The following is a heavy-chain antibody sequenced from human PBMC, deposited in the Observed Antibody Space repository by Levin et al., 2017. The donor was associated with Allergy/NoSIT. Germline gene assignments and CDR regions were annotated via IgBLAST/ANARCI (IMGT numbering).Heavy chain of an antibody. CDR2: IWYDGSNK. D-gene: IGHD3-10*01. CDR3: ARGIYGSGYFDL. CDR1: GFTFSSYG. Sequence: GGSLRLSCAASGFTFSSYGMHWVRQAPGKGLEWVAVIWYDGSNKYYADSVKGRFTISRDNSKNTLYLQMNSLRAEDTAVYYCARGIYGSGYFDLWGRGTLVTVSS. V-gene: IGHV3-33*01. J-gene: IGHJ2*01.